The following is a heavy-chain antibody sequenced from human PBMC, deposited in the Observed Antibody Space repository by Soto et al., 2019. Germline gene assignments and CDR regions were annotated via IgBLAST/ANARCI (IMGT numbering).Heavy chain of an antibody. Sequence: GGSLRLSGAASGFAFSSYGMHWVHQAPAKGLEWVAVIWYDGSNKYYSDCVKGRCTIYRDSSKNTLDLEINSMRVEDTDVYYFARLGSVWCADYWGEGPLVTVS. V-gene: IGHV3-33*01. CDR1: GFAFSSYG. CDR3: ARLGSVWCADY. J-gene: IGHJ4*02. D-gene: IGHD6-19*01. CDR2: IWYDGSNK.